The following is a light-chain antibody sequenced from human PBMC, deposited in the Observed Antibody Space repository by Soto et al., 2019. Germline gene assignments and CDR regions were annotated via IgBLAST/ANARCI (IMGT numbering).Light chain of an antibody. CDR2: RDN. CDR3: ATWDDSLGGPV. J-gene: IGLJ2*01. CDR1: SSNLGRNY. V-gene: IGLV1-47*01. Sequence: QSVLTQTPSLSGTPGQRVNISCSGSSSNLGRNYVYWYHQFPGTAPKLLIYRDNELPSGVPDRFSGSKSGTSASLAISGLRSGDEADYHCATWDDSLGGPVFGGGTKLTV.